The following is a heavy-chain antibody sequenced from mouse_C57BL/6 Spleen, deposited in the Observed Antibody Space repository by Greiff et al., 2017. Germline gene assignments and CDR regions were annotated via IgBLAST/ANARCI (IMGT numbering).Heavy chain of an antibody. Sequence: VQLQQSGAELVRPGASVTLSCKASGYTFTDYEMHWVKQTPVHGLEWIGAIDPETGGTAYNQKFKGKAILTADKSSSTAYMELRSLTSEDSAVYYCTRRDYGSSDAMDYWGQGTSVTVSS. J-gene: IGHJ4*01. CDR3: TRRDYGSSDAMDY. CDR1: GYTFTDYE. V-gene: IGHV1-15*01. CDR2: IDPETGGT. D-gene: IGHD1-1*01.